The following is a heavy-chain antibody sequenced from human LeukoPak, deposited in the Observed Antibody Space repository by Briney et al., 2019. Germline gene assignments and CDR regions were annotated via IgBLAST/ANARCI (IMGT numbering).Heavy chain of an antibody. CDR2: ISSSSSYI. V-gene: IGHV3-21*01. J-gene: IGHJ6*02. CDR1: GFTFSSYS. D-gene: IGHD3-3*01. Sequence: SGGSLRLSCAASGFTFSSYSMNWVRQAPGKGLEWVSSISSSSSYIYYADSVKGRFTISRDNAKNSLYLQMNSLRAEDTAVYYCARSPYLDFLSGYYLNYYYGMDVWGQGTTVTVSS. CDR3: ARSPYLDFLSGYYLNYYYGMDV.